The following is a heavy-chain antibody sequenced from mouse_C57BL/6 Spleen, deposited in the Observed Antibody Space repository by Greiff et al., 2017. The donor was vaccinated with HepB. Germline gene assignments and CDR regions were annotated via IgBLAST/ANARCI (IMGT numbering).Heavy chain of an antibody. D-gene: IGHD2-3*01. V-gene: IGHV14-2*01. CDR2: IDPEDGET. CDR3: ASLDGSTGAWFAY. CDR1: GFNIKDYY. J-gene: IGHJ3*01. Sequence: VQLKESGAELVKPGASVKLSCTASGFNIKDYYMHWVKQRTEQGLEWIGRIDPEDGETKYAPKFQGKATITADTSSNTAYLQLSSLTSEDTAVYYCASLDGSTGAWFAYWGQGTLVTVSA.